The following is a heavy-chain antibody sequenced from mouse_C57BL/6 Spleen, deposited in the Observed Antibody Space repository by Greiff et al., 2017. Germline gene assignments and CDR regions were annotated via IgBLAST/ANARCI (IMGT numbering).Heavy chain of an antibody. V-gene: IGHV1-69*01. D-gene: IGHD3-1*01. CDR2: IDPSDSYT. J-gene: IGHJ2*01. CDR3: ARYRAPYYFDY. Sequence: QVQLQQPGAELVMPGASVKLSCKASGYTFTSYWMHWVKQRPGQGLEWIGEIDPSDSYTNYNQKFKGKSTLTVDKSSSTAYMQLSSLTSEDSAVYYCARYRAPYYFDYWGQGTTLTVSS. CDR1: GYTFTSYW.